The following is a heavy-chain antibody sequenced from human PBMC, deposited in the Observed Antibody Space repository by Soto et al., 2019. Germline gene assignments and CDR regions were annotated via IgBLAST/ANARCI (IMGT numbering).Heavy chain of an antibody. CDR1: GFTFSDFG. CDR2: IWYDGSKE. V-gene: IGHV3-33*01. J-gene: IGHJ3*01. CDR3: ARGRGGSYGGNSAHYDV. D-gene: IGHD4-17*01. Sequence: QVHLVESGGGVVQPGTSLRLSCEASGFTFSDFGMHWVRQTPGKGLEWVAVIWYDGSKEYIADCVKGRFTISRDNSKNALYLQMNSLRAEDSAIYYCARGRGGSYGGNSAHYDVWGQGTLVTVSS.